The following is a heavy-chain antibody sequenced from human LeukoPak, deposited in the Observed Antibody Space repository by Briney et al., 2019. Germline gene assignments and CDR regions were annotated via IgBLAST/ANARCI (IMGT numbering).Heavy chain of an antibody. V-gene: IGHV1-2*02. CDR1: GYTFTGYY. D-gene: IGHD4-11*01. CDR2: INPNSGGT. CDR3: ARGRRSNYADWFDP. Sequence: ASVKVSCKASGYTFTGYYIHWLRPPPGQGLEWMGWINPNSGGTNYAQKFQGRVTMTRDTSISTAYMELSRLRSDDAAVYYCARGRRSNYADWFDPWGQGTLVTVSS. J-gene: IGHJ5*02.